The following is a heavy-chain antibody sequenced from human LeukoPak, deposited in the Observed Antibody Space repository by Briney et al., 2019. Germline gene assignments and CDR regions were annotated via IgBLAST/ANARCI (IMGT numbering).Heavy chain of an antibody. D-gene: IGHD4-17*01. Sequence: PGGSLTLSCAASRFTFNNYGMHWVRQAPGQGLEWVSSISISSSYIYYAHSVKGRFTISRDNAKNSLYLQMNRLRAEDTAVYYCARVQDDYGDYGSDYWGQGTLVTVSS. CDR2: ISISSSYI. V-gene: IGHV3-21*01. CDR3: ARVQDDYGDYGSDY. J-gene: IGHJ4*02. CDR1: RFTFNNYG.